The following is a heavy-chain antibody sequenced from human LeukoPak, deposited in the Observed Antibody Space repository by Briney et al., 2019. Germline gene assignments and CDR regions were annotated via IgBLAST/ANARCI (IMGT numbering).Heavy chain of an antibody. CDR1: GSTFSSYA. J-gene: IGHJ4*02. Sequence: PGGSLRLSCAASGSTFSSYAMHWVRQAPGKGLEWVAVISYDGSNKYYADSVKGRFTISRDNSKNTLYLQMNSLRAEDTAVYYCARVGRSNFDYWGQGTLVTVSS. CDR2: ISYDGSNK. V-gene: IGHV3-30-3*01. CDR3: ARVGRSNFDY.